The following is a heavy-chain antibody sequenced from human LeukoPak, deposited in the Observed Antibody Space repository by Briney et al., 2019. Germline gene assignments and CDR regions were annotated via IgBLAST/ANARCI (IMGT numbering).Heavy chain of an antibody. V-gene: IGHV5-51*01. J-gene: IGHJ4*02. Sequence: GESLQISCKGSGYSFTSYWIGWVRQLRGKGLEWMGIIYPGDSDTRYSPSFQGQVTISADKSISTAYLQWSSLKASDTAMYYCARSISYYYDSSGSPGYFDYWGQGTLVTVSS. CDR3: ARSISYYYDSSGSPGYFDY. CDR2: IYPGDSDT. D-gene: IGHD3-22*01. CDR1: GYSFTSYW.